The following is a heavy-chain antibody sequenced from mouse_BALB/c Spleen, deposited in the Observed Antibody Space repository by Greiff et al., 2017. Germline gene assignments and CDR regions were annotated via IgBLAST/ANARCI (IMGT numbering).Heavy chain of an antibody. V-gene: IGHV14-3*02. D-gene: IGHD1-2*01. CDR2: IDPANGNT. CDR3: DRSNGGYGDY. J-gene: IGHJ2*01. CDR1: GFNIKDSY. Sequence: VQLQQSGAELVKPGASVRLSCTASGFNIKDSYMHWVKQRPEQGLEWIGRIDPANGNTKYDPKFQGKATITADTSSNTAYLQLSSLTSEDTAVYCCDRSNGGYGDYWGQGTTLTVSS.